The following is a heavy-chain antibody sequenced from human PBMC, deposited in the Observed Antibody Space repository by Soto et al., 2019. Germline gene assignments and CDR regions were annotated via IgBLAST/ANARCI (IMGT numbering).Heavy chain of an antibody. J-gene: IGHJ4*02. Sequence: EVQLLESGGGLVQPGGSLRLSCAASGFTFSSYAMTWVRQAPGKGLEWVSGISGSGGSTYSADSVKGRFTISRDNSKNTLYLQMNSLRAEDTAVYYCAKDLKYQLLSFDYWGQGTLVIVSS. CDR2: ISGSGGST. V-gene: IGHV3-23*01. D-gene: IGHD2-2*01. CDR1: GFTFSSYA. CDR3: AKDLKYQLLSFDY.